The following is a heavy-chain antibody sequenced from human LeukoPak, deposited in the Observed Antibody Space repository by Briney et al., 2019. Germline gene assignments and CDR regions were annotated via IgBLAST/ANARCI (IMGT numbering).Heavy chain of an antibody. D-gene: IGHD5-12*01. CDR3: AKDGGGYEPFDY. CDR2: ISGSGGST. CDR1: GFTFRSYA. V-gene: IGHV3-23*01. Sequence: QTGGSLRLSCAASGFTFRSYAMSWVRQAPGKGVEWVSAISGSGGSTYYADSVKGRFTISRDNSKNTLYLQMNSLRAEDMAVYYCAKDGGGYEPFDYWGQGTLVTVSS. J-gene: IGHJ4*02.